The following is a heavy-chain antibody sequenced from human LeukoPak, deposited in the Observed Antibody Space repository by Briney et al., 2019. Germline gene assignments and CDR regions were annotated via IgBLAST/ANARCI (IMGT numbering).Heavy chain of an antibody. CDR3: ARMIAAAGPQDY. V-gene: IGHV4-39*07. J-gene: IGHJ4*02. Sequence: SETLSLTCTVSGGSISSSSYYWSWIRQPPGKGLEWIGNIYYSGSTYCDPSLKSRVTISIDTSKNQFSLKLSSVTAADTAVYYCARMIAAAGPQDYWGQGTLVTVSS. CDR1: GGSISSSSYY. D-gene: IGHD6-13*01. CDR2: IYYSGST.